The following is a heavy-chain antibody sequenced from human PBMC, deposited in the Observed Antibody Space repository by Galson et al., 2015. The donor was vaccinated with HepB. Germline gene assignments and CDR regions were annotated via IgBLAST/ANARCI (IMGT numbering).Heavy chain of an antibody. Sequence: SLRLSCAASGFTFSSYGMHWVRQAPGKGLEWVAVIWYDGSNKYYADSVKGRFTISRDNSKNTLYLQMNSLRAEDTAVYYCARDRLVAVGSEAFDIWGQGTMVTVSS. J-gene: IGHJ3*02. CDR1: GFTFSSYG. D-gene: IGHD6-19*01. CDR2: IWYDGSNK. V-gene: IGHV3-33*08. CDR3: ARDRLVAVGSEAFDI.